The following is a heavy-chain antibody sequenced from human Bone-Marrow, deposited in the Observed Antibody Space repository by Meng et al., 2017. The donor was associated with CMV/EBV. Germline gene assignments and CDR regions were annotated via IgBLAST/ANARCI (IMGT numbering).Heavy chain of an antibody. CDR2: IKQDGSEK. V-gene: IGHV3-7*01. D-gene: IGHD3-16*01. CDR1: GFTFSSYA. Sequence: GESLKISCAASGFTFSSYAMSWVRQAPGKGLEWVANIKQDGSEKYYVDSVKGRFNISRDKAKNSLYLQMNSLRAEDTAVYYCARAGIKFGGVYWFDPWGQGTLVTVSS. CDR3: ARAGIKFGGVYWFDP. J-gene: IGHJ5*02.